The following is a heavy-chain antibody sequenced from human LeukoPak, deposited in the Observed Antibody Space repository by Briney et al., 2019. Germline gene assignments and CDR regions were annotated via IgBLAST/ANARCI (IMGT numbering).Heavy chain of an antibody. CDR2: ISPGDSDT. J-gene: IGHJ4*02. D-gene: IGHD4-11*01. V-gene: IGHV5-51*01. CDR3: ARSPTVTNIYFDY. CDR1: GYSFTNNW. Sequence: GESLKISCKGSGYSFTNNWIGWVRQMPGKGLEWMGSISPGDSDTRYSPSFQGQVTILADKSISTAYLQWSSLKASDTAMYYCARSPTVTNIYFDYWGQGTLVTVSS.